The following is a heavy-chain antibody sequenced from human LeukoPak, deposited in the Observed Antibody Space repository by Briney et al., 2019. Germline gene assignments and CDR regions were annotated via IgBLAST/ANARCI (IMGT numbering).Heavy chain of an antibody. D-gene: IGHD6-13*01. V-gene: IGHV3-48*01. Sequence: GGSLRLSCAVSGFTFSSYSMNWVRQAPGKGLEWVSDISRSSTTIYYADSVKGRLTVSRDNAKNSLYLQMNSLRAEDTAVYYCARAGYSSSWYLYWGQGTLVTVSS. J-gene: IGHJ4*02. CDR1: GFTFSSYS. CDR2: ISRSSTTI. CDR3: ARAGYSSSWYLY.